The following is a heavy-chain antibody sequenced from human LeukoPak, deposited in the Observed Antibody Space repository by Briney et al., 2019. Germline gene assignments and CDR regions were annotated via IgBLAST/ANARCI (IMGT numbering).Heavy chain of an antibody. J-gene: IGHJ3*02. D-gene: IGHD6-19*01. CDR2: IRYDGSNK. Sequence: GRSLRLSCAASGFTFSSYGMHWVRQAPGKGLEWVAFIRYDGSNKYYADSVKGRFTISRDNSKNTLYLQMNSLRAEDTAVYYCAKFPRDYTYSSGWYNDAFDIWGQGTMVTVSS. CDR3: AKFPRDYTYSSGWYNDAFDI. CDR1: GFTFSSYG. V-gene: IGHV3-30*02.